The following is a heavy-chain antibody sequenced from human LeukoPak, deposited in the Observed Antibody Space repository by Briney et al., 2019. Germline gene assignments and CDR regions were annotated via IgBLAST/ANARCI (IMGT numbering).Heavy chain of an antibody. CDR2: IYYSGST. V-gene: IGHV4-39*01. CDR1: GGSISSSSYY. Sequence: KPSETLSLTCTVSGGSISSSSYYWGWIRQPPGRGLEWIGSIYYSGSTYYNPSLKSRVTISVDTSKNQFSLKLSSVTAADTAVYYCASQPLGHIRRYYYYYGMDVWGQGTTVTVSS. CDR3: ASQPLGHIRRYYYYYGMDV. J-gene: IGHJ6*02.